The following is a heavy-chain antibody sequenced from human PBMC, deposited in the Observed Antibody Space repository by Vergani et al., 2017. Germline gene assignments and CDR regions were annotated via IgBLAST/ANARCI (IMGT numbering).Heavy chain of an antibody. J-gene: IGHJ5*02. D-gene: IGHD6-19*01. CDR3: ASDTHSGQRADR. Sequence: QVQLQESGPGLVKSSETLSLTCSGFFVSIRNLYCNWIRQPPGKGLELIGSIHYSENTNYNPSLRTRVTISVDTSNNQFSLTLTSVTAADTAVYYCASDTHSGQRADRWGQGILVTVTS. V-gene: IGHV4-59*11. CDR2: IHYSENT. CDR1: FVSIRNLY.